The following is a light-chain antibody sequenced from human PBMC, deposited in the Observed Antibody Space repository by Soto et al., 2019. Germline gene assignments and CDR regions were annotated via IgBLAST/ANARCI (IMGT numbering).Light chain of an antibody. J-gene: IGKJ1*01. CDR2: DAS. CDR1: QSISSR. Sequence: DIQMTQSPSTLSASVGDRVTITCRASQSISSRLAWYQQKPGKAPKLLVYDASSLESGVPSRFSGSGSGTEFTLTISSPQPDDFATYYCQQYNSYSPWTFGQGTKVEIK. CDR3: QQYNSYSPWT. V-gene: IGKV1-5*01.